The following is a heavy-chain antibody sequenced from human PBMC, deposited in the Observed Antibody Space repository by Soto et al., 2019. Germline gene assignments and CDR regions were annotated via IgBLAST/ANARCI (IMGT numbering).Heavy chain of an antibody. D-gene: IGHD3-9*01. Sequence: EVQLLESGGGLVQPGGSLRLSCAASGFTFSSYAMSWVRQAPGKGLEWVSAISGSGGSTYYADSVKGRFTISRNNTKNTLYLQMNSLRAEDTAVYYCAKVGDIWTGYLRWGQGTLVTVSS. CDR2: ISGSGGST. V-gene: IGHV3-23*01. J-gene: IGHJ4*02. CDR3: AKVGDIWTGYLR. CDR1: GFTFSSYA.